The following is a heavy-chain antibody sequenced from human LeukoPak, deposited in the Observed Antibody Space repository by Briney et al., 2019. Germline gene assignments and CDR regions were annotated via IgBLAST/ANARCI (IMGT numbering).Heavy chain of an antibody. V-gene: IGHV3-48*03. Sequence: GGSLRLSCAASGFTFSSYEMNWVRQAPGKGLEWLSYISSSGSTIYYADSVKGRFTISRDNAKKSLYLQMNSLRAEDTAVYYCARRYCSSTSCLLDYWGQGTLVTVSS. CDR2: ISSSGSTI. J-gene: IGHJ4*02. CDR1: GFTFSSYE. CDR3: ARRYCSSTSCLLDY. D-gene: IGHD2-2*01.